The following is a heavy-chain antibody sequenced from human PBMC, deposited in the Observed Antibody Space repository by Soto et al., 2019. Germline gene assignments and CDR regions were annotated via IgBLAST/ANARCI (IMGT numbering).Heavy chain of an antibody. CDR1: GVSFSGYY. D-gene: IGHD5-12*01. V-gene: IGHV4-34*02. CDR3: ARVTYSGPKGGDS. CDR2: IDHTGNT. Sequence: QVQLQQWGAGLLKPSETLSLTCAVYGVSFSGYYWSWIRQPPGRGLEWIGEIDHTGNTNYNPSLKSRITISIDTSNNLLSLHLRSVTAADTAVYYCARVTYSGPKGGDSWGQGTLVTVSS. J-gene: IGHJ4*02.